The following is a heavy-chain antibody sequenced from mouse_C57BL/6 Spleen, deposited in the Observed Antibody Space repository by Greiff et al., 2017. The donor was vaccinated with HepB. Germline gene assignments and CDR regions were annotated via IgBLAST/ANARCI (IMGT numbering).Heavy chain of an antibody. Sequence: EVQLQQSGPELVKPGASVKISCKASGYTFTDYYMNWVKQSHGKSLEWIGDINPNNGGTSYNQKFKGKATLTVDKSSSTAYMELRSLTSEDSAVYYCARGGLATGYFDYWGQGTTLTVSS. CDR1: GYTFTDYY. CDR2: INPNNGGT. V-gene: IGHV1-26*01. J-gene: IGHJ2*01. D-gene: IGHD1-1*01. CDR3: ARGGLATGYFDY.